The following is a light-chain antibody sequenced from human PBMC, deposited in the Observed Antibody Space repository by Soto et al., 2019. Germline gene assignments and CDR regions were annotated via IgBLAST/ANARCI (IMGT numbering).Light chain of an antibody. CDR3: HQFGSSPPAFT. Sequence: ESMLTQSPGTLSLSPGERATLSCRASQSVSTRYLAWYQQKPGQAPRLLIYGASIMATGIPDRFSGSGSGTDFTLTISRLEPEDFAVYYCHQFGSSPPAFTFDQGTKLEI. CDR2: GAS. CDR1: QSVSTRY. J-gene: IGKJ2*01. V-gene: IGKV3-20*01.